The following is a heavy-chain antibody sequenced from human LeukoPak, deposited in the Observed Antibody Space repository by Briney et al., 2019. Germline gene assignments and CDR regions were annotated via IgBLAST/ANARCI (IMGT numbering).Heavy chain of an antibody. D-gene: IGHD6-6*01. Sequence: SETLSLTCTISGGSTSSYYWSWIRQPAGKGLKWIGRIHTSGSTHYNPSLESRVTMSVDTSKNQFSLKLSSVTAADTAVYYCAREGSMTARPFVSIDYWGQGTLVTVSP. CDR1: GGSTSSYY. J-gene: IGHJ4*02. V-gene: IGHV4-4*07. CDR2: IHTSGST. CDR3: AREGSMTARPFVSIDY.